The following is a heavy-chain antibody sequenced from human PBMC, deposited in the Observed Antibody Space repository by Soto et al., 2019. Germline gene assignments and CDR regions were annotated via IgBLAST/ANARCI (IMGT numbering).Heavy chain of an antibody. CDR2: IYYSGST. J-gene: IGHJ6*02. CDR3: ARDRGSSSGYYYYYGMDV. Sequence: SETLSLTCTVSGGSISSGDYYWSWIRQPPGKGLEWIGYIYYSGSTYYNPSLKSRVTISVDTSKNQFSLKLSSVTAADTAVYYCARDRGSSSGYYYYYGMDVWGQGTTVTVS. V-gene: IGHV4-30-4*01. CDR1: GGSISSGDYY. D-gene: IGHD6-6*01.